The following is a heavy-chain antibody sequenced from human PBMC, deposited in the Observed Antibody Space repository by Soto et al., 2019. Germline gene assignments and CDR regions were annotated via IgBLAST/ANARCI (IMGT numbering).Heavy chain of an antibody. Sequence: ASVKVSCKASGYTFTSYYMHWGRQAPGQGLECMGIINPSGGSTSYAQKFQGRVTMTRDTSTSTVYMELSSLRSEDTAVYYCAREGEPAAAPTGDFDYWGQGTLVTVSS. CDR3: AREGEPAAAPTGDFDY. V-gene: IGHV1-46*01. CDR2: INPSGGST. CDR1: GYTFTSYY. D-gene: IGHD2-2*01. J-gene: IGHJ4*02.